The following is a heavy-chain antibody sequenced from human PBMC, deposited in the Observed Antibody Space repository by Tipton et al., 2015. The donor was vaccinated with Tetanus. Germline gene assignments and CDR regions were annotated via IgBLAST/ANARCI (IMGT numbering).Heavy chain of an antibody. CDR3: TRDTPRYLTATRWFDP. V-gene: IGHV3-49*03. CDR2: IRSKAYGGTT. CDR1: GFTFGDYA. D-gene: IGHD1-14*01. J-gene: IGHJ5*02. Sequence: SLRLSCPASGFTFGDYAMSWFRQAPGKGLEWVGFIRSKAYGGTTEYAASVKGRFTISRDDSKSIAYLQMNSLKTEDTAMYYCTRDTPRYLTATRWFDPWGQGTLVTVSS.